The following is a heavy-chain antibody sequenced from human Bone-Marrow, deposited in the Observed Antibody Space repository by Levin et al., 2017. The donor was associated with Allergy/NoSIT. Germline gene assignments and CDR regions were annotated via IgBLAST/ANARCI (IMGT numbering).Heavy chain of an antibody. CDR3: ARRTLFRTASSPFDH. Sequence: SGPTLVKPTQTLTLTCSFSGFSFSTSGVGVGWIRQPPGKALEWLALIYWDDEKRYSPSLKNRLTIIKDTSKNQVVLTMTNMDPVDTATYYCARRTLFRTASSPFDHWGQGTPVTVSS. D-gene: IGHD3-3*01. CDR1: GFSFSTSGVG. V-gene: IGHV2-5*02. CDR2: IYWDDEK. J-gene: IGHJ4*02.